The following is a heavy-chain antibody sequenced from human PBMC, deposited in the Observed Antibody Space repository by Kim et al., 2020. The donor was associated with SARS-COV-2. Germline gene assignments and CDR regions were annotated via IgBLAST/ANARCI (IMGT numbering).Heavy chain of an antibody. Sequence: SGPTLVNPTQTLTLTCTFSGFSLSTSGVGVGWIRQPPGKALEWLALIYCDDDKRYSPSLKSRLTITKDTSKNQVDLTMTNMDPVDTATYYCAHYGRITIFGVGRRGFAYWGQGTLVTVSS. CDR3: AHYGRITIFGVGRRGFAY. V-gene: IGHV2-5*02. CDR2: IYCDDDK. D-gene: IGHD3-3*01. J-gene: IGHJ4*02. CDR1: GFSLSTSGVG.